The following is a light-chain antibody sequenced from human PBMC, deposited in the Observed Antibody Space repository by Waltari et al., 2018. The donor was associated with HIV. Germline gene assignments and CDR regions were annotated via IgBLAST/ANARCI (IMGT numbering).Light chain of an antibody. J-gene: IGKJ1*01. V-gene: IGKV3-20*01. CDR3: QQYGTSPRT. Sequence: SVLTQSPVTLSLSPGERAPHSCRASQRVNSNYLAWYQKKPGQAPRLLIYGASSRATGIPSRFSGSGSGTDFTLTGSRLEPEDSAVYDCQQYGTSPRTFGRGTKVEI. CDR2: GAS. CDR1: QRVNSNY.